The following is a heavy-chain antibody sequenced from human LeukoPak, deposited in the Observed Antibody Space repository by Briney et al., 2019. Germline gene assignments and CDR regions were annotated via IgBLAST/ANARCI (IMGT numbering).Heavy chain of an antibody. CDR1: GFTFDDYA. Sequence: GGSLRLSCAASGFTFDDYAMHWVRQAPGKGLEWVSGISWNSGSIGYADSVKGRFTISRDNAKNSLYLQMNSRRAEDTALYYCAKVQLPLLWFGELLYFDYWGRGTLVTVSS. D-gene: IGHD3-10*01. CDR3: AKVQLPLLWFGELLYFDY. CDR2: ISWNSGSI. J-gene: IGHJ4*02. V-gene: IGHV3-9*01.